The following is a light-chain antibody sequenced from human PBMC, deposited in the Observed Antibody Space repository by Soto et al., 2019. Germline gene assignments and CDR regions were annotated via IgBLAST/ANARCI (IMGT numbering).Light chain of an antibody. V-gene: IGKV3-20*01. J-gene: IGKJ1*01. Sequence: IVLXXSPGTRSLSPXERATLSCSSRQSISSTYLAWYQHKPGQAPRLLIYGAFSRATGIPDRLSGSGSGTDLTITISRLETEDFAVYYCQQYGSSPWAFGHGTKVDI. CDR2: GAF. CDR1: QSISSTY. CDR3: QQYGSSPWA.